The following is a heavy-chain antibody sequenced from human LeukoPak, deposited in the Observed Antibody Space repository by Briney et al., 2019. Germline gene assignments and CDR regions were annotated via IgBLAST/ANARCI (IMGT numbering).Heavy chain of an antibody. D-gene: IGHD3-10*01. CDR3: AKDLNLWFGEFFDY. V-gene: IGHV3-23*01. CDR1: GFIFRNYG. CDR2: ISGSGGST. Sequence: GGSLRLSCAASGFIFRNYGMNWVRQAPGKGLEWVSAISGSGGSTYYADSVKGRFTISRDNSKNTLYLQMNSLRAEDTAVYYCAKDLNLWFGEFFDYWGQGTLVTVSS. J-gene: IGHJ4*02.